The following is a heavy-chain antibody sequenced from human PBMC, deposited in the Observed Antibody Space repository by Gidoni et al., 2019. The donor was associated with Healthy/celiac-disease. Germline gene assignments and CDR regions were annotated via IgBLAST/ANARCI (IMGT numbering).Heavy chain of an antibody. J-gene: IGHJ4*02. CDR3: ASGGPFVDTAMVPFDY. V-gene: IGHV1-69*01. CDR1: GGTFSSYA. Sequence: QVQLVQSGAEVQKPGSSVKVSCKASGGTFSSYAISWVRQAPGQGLECMGGIIPIFGTANYAQKFQGRVTITADESTSTAYMELSSLRSEDTAVYYCASGGPFVDTAMVPFDYWGQGTLVTVSS. CDR2: IIPIFGTA. D-gene: IGHD5-18*01.